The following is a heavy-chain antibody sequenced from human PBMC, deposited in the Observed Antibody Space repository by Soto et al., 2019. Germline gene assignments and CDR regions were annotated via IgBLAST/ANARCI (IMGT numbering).Heavy chain of an antibody. CDR1: GFTFSSYG. CDR2: ISYDGSNK. Sequence: QVQLVESGGGVVQPGRSLRLSCAASGFTFSSYGMHWVRQAPGKGLEWVAVISYDGSNKYYADSVKGRFTISRDNSKNTLYLQMNSLRAEDTAVYYCAWPGIAAADHYYYYGMDVWGQGTTVTVSS. J-gene: IGHJ6*02. CDR3: AWPGIAAADHYYYYGMDV. D-gene: IGHD6-13*01. V-gene: IGHV3-30*03.